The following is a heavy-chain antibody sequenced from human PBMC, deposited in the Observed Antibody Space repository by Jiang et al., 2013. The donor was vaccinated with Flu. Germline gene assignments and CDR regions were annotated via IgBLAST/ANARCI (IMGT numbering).Heavy chain of an antibody. CDR2: IYYSGST. Sequence: GLVKPSETLSLTCTVSGGSISSSSYYWGWIRQPPGKGLEWIGSIYYSGSTYYNPSLKSRVTISVDTSKNQFSLKLSSVTAADTAVYYCAQQGVTIFGVWFDPWGQGTLVTVSS. D-gene: IGHD3-3*01. J-gene: IGHJ5*02. CDR1: GGSISSSSYY. V-gene: IGHV4-39*01. CDR3: AQQGVTIFGVWFDP.